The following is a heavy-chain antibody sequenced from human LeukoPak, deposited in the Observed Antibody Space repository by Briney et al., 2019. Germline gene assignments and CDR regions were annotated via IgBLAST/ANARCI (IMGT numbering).Heavy chain of an antibody. J-gene: IGHJ4*02. CDR3: ARGDYVILTGYYFDY. CDR1: GGTFSSYA. V-gene: IGHV1-69*05. D-gene: IGHD3-9*01. CDR2: IIPIFGTA. Sequence: GASVKVSCKASGGTFSSYAISWARQAPGQGLEWMGGIIPIFGTANYAQKFQGRVTITTDESTSTAYMELSSLRSEDTAVYYCARGDYVILTGYYFDYWGQGTLVTVSS.